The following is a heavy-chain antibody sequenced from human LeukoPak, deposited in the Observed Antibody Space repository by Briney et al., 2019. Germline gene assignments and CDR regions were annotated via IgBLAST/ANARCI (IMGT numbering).Heavy chain of an antibody. CDR2: IDPSGGST. J-gene: IGHJ5*02. CDR1: AHTFSNYL. CDR3: ARDLGLRGVTNWFDP. D-gene: IGHD3-10*01. Sequence: GASVKVSCKASAHTFSNYLMHWVRQAPGQGLEWMGVIDPSGGSTDYAQKFQGRVTMTRDTSTSTVYMELSSLISEDTAVYYCARDLGLRGVTNWFDPWGQGTLVTVSS. V-gene: IGHV1-46*01.